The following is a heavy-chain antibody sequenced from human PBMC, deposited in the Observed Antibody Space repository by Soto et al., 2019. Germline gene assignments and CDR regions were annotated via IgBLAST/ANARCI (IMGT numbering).Heavy chain of an antibody. D-gene: IGHD5-18*01. Sequence: PGGSLRLSCAVSGVTLTSVWMNWIRQAPGKGPEWVGRIRSSTDDGTTDYAAPVKGRFTISRHDSENTLYLQMNSLKSEDTAVYYCSHGYYQYFNSWGQGTLVTSPQ. J-gene: IGHJ4*02. V-gene: IGHV3-15*07. CDR3: SHGYYQYFNS. CDR2: IRSSTDDGTT. CDR1: GVTLTSVW.